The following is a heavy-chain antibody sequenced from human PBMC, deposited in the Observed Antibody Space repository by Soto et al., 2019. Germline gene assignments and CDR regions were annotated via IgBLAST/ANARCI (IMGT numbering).Heavy chain of an antibody. Sequence: SETLSLTCTVSGGSISSYYWSWIRQPPGKGLEWIGYIYYSGSTNYNPSLKSRVTISVDTSKNQFSLKLSSVTAADTAVYYCARNDYGWDLGELSLSLLGHWFDPWGQGTLVTVSS. CDR3: ARNDYGWDLGELSLSLLGHWFDP. V-gene: IGHV4-59*01. CDR2: IYYSGST. D-gene: IGHD3-16*02. CDR1: GGSISSYY. J-gene: IGHJ5*02.